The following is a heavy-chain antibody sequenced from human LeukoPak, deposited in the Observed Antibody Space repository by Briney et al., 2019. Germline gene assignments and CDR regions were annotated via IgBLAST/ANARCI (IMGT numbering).Heavy chain of an antibody. V-gene: IGHV3-11*06. J-gene: IGHJ4*02. CDR3: ARGIPVSGLVDY. CDR2: ISSSSTYI. D-gene: IGHD6-19*01. CDR1: GFTFSDYY. Sequence: GGSLRLSCAASGFTFSDYYMSWIRQAPGKGLEWVSSISSSSTYIYYADSVKGRFTVSRDKAKNSLSLQMNSLRTEDTAVYYCARGIPVSGLVDYWGQGTLVTVSS.